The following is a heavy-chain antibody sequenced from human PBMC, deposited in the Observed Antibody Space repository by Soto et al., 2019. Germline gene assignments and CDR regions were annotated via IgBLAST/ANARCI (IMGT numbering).Heavy chain of an antibody. D-gene: IGHD4-17*01. V-gene: IGHV3-7*03. Sequence: EVQLVESGGGLVQPGGSLRLSCAASGFTFSNYWMSWVRQAPGKGLEWVANTKQDGSENYYVDSVKGRFTISRDNAKNSLYLQMNSLRAEDTAVYYCARDKAYGDSEDYWGQGTLVTVSS. CDR1: GFTFSNYW. CDR2: TKQDGSEN. J-gene: IGHJ4*02. CDR3: ARDKAYGDSEDY.